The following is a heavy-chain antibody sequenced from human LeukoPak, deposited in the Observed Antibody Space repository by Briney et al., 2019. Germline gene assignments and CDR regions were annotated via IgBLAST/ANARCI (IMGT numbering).Heavy chain of an antibody. CDR2: ISSSGSTI. J-gene: IGHJ4*02. V-gene: IGHV3-11*01. D-gene: IGHD3-10*01. Sequence: GGSLRLSCAASGFTFSDYYMTWIRQAPGKGLEWVSYISSSGSTIYYADSVKGRFTISRDNSKNTLYLQMNSLRAEDTAVYYCARGYYGSGSPFDYWGQGTLVTVSS. CDR1: GFTFSDYY. CDR3: ARGYYGSGSPFDY.